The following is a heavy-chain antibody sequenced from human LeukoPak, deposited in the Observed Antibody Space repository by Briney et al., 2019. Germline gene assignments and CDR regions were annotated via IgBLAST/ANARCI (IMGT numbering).Heavy chain of an antibody. J-gene: IGHJ4*02. CDR3: AKAEMITFGGVIVRPRYFDY. CDR1: GFTFSSYV. D-gene: IGHD3-16*02. V-gene: IGHV3-23*01. Sequence: HPGGSLRLSCAASGFTFSSYVMHWVRQAPGKGLEWVSAISGSGGSTYYADSVKGRFTISRDNSKNTLYLQMNSLRAEDTAVYYCAKAEMITFGGVIVRPRYFDYWGQGTLVTVSS. CDR2: ISGSGGST.